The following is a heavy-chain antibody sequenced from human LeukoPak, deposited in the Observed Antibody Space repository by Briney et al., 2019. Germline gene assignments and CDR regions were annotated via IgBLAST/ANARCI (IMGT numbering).Heavy chain of an antibody. CDR1: GYTFTSYY. CDR3: ARDLFPIQLWFYYGMDV. V-gene: IGHV1-46*01. Sequence: ASVKVSCKASGYTFTSYYMHWVRQAPGQGLEWMGIINPSGGSTSYAQKFQGRVTMTRDTSTSTVYMELSSLRSEDTAVYYCARDLFPIQLWFYYGMDVWGQGTTVTVSS. CDR2: INPSGGST. D-gene: IGHD5-18*01. J-gene: IGHJ6*02.